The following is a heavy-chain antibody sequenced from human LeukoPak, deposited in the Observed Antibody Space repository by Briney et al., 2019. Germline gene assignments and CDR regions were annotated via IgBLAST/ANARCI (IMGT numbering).Heavy chain of an antibody. V-gene: IGHV4-4*07. CDR1: GGSISSYY. J-gene: IGHJ5*02. CDR2: IYTSGST. Sequence: PSETLSLTCTVSGGSISSYYWSWIRQPAGKGLEWIGRIYTSGSTNYNPSLKSRVTMSVDTSKTQFSLELSSVTAADTAVYYCARDLVSSSSLINFDPWGQGTLVTVSS. CDR3: ARDLVSSSSLINFDP. D-gene: IGHD6-6*01.